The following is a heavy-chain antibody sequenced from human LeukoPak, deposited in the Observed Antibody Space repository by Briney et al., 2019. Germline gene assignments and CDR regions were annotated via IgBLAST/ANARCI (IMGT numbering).Heavy chain of an antibody. J-gene: IGHJ5*02. Sequence: SETLSLTCAVYGGSFSGYYWSWIRQPPGKGLEWIGEINHSGSTNYNPSLKSRVTISVDTSKNQFSLKLSSVTAADTAVYYCARLFTIFGVVLSKFDPWGQGTLVTASS. D-gene: IGHD3-3*01. CDR3: ARLFTIFGVVLSKFDP. CDR2: INHSGST. CDR1: GGSFSGYY. V-gene: IGHV4-34*01.